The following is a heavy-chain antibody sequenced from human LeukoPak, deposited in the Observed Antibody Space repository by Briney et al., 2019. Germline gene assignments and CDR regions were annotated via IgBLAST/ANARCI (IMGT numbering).Heavy chain of an antibody. V-gene: IGHV4-59*01. CDR2: IYYSGSN. CDR1: GGSISSYY. Sequence: PSETLSLTCTVSGGSISSYYWSWIRQPPGKGLEWIGYIYYSGSNKYNPSLKSRVTISVDTSKNQFSLELSSVTAADTAVYYCARVVDHGYSDYWGLGTLVTVSS. CDR3: ARVVDHGYSDY. J-gene: IGHJ4*02. D-gene: IGHD5-24*01.